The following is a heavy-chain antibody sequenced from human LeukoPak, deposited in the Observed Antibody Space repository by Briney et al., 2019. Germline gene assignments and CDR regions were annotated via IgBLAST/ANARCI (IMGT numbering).Heavy chain of an antibody. J-gene: IGHJ4*02. D-gene: IGHD2-15*01. CDR2: ISSSGSTI. Sequence: GGSLRLSCAVSGFTFSSYEMNWVRQAPGKGLEWVSYISSSGSTIYYADSVKGRLTISRDNAKNSLYLQMNSLRAEDTAVYYCARHSISCSGDRCYALGFFDYWGQGTLVTVSS. V-gene: IGHV3-48*03. CDR3: ARHSISCSGDRCYALGFFDY. CDR1: GFTFSSYE.